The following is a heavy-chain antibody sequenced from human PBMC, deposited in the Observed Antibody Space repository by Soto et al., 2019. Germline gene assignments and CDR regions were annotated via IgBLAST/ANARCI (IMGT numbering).Heavy chain of an antibody. Sequence: QVQLVQSGAEVKKPGSSVKVSCKASGGTFSSYAISWVRQAPGQGLEWMGGIIPIFGTANYAKKFQGRVKITADEYTSTAYMELSSLRSEDTAVYYCARDYPHYGDYYYSYGIDVWGQGPTVTVSS. CDR2: IIPIFGTA. CDR3: ARDYPHYGDYYYSYGIDV. CDR1: GGTFSSYA. J-gene: IGHJ6*02. D-gene: IGHD4-17*01. V-gene: IGHV1-69*01.